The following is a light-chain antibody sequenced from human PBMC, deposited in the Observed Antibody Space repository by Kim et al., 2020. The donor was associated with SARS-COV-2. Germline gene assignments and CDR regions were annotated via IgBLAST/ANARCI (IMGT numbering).Light chain of an antibody. V-gene: IGLV3-25*03. J-gene: IGLJ3*02. Sequence: PGQTARITCSGDALPKQYAYWYQQKPGQAPVVVIYEDTERPTGIPERFSGSTSGTTVTLTISGVQAEDEADYYCQSADSSDTFWVFGGGTQLTVL. CDR3: QSADSSDTFWV. CDR1: ALPKQY. CDR2: EDT.